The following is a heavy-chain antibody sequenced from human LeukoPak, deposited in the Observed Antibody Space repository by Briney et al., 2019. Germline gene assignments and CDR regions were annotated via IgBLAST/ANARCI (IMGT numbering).Heavy chain of an antibody. CDR3: ARDYGSSSWYSWFDP. J-gene: IGHJ5*02. CDR2: INAGNGNT. D-gene: IGHD6-13*01. V-gene: IGHV1-3*01. Sequence: GASVKVSCKASGYTFTSYAMHWVRQAPGQRLEWMGWINAGNGNTKYSQEFQGRVTMTRDTSISTAYMELSRLRSDDTAVYYCARDYGSSSWYSWFDPWGQGTLVTVSS. CDR1: GYTFTSYA.